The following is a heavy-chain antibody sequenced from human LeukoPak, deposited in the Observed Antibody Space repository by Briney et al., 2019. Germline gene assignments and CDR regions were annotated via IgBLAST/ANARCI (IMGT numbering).Heavy chain of an antibody. D-gene: IGHD3-10*01. V-gene: IGHV1-18*01. J-gene: IGHJ4*02. CDR1: GYTFTSYG. CDR3: ARDPYGSGSYSMDY. CDR2: ISAYNGNT. Sequence: ASVKVSCKASGYTFTSYGISWVRQAPGQGLEWMGWISAYNGNTNYAQKPQGRVTMTTDTSTSTAYMELRSLRSDDTAVYYCARDPYGSGSYSMDYWGQGTLVTVSS.